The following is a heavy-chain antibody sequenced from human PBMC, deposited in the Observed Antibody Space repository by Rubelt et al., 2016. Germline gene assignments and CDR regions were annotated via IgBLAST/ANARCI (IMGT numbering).Heavy chain of an antibody. CDR1: GYPFATYA. CDR2: LDAGNGDT. D-gene: IGHD4-17*01. J-gene: IGHJ6*02. V-gene: IGHV1-3*01. Sequence: QVQLVQSGAEVKRPGASVKVSCKASGYPFATYAMHWVRQAPGHRLEWLGWLDAGNGDTKYSINLQGRVTFTRDTSASTAYRELSSLRSEDSAVYYCARFALPAVTTAYYYYALDVWGQGTTVTVSS. CDR3: ARFALPAVTTAYYYYALDV.